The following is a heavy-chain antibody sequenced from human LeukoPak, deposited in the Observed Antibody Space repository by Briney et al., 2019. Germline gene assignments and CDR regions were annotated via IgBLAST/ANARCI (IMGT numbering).Heavy chain of an antibody. CDR2: INQDGSEN. D-gene: IGHD1-26*01. V-gene: IGHV3-7*01. J-gene: IGHJ4*02. Sequence: PGGSLRLSCAASGFTFGSYWMSWVRQAPGKGLEWVANINQDGSENYYVDSVRGRFTISRDNAKNSLYLQMNSLRAEDTAVYYCARDKIVGATYFXXWGQXXLVT. CDR3: ARDKIVGATYFXX. CDR1: GFTFGSYW.